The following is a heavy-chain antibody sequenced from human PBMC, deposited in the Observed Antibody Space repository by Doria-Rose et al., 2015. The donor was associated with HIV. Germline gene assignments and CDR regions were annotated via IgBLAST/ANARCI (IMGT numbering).Heavy chain of an antibody. CDR3: ARMGSYRELDY. J-gene: IGHJ4*02. D-gene: IGHD3-3*01. CDR1: GASVSSRGYY. Sequence: QVQLQDSGPGLVKPSETQSLTCSVSGASVSSRGYYWNWIRQVPGKGLESLGYTYYTGTSDYSPSLKSRLNMAVDTSKNQFSLKLSFVTVADTAVYYCARMGSYRELDYWGQGALVIVSA. CDR2: TYYTGTS. V-gene: IGHV4-31*03.